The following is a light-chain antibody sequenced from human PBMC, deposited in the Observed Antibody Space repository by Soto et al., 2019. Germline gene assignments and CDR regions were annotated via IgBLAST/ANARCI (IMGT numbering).Light chain of an antibody. CDR3: SSYTFSSTLVV. Sequence: QSALTQPASVSGSPGQSITISCTGTSSDVGGYNFVSWYQQHPGKAPRLMIFEVNNRPSGVSDRFSGSKSGNTASLTISGPQAEDEADYYCSSYTFSSTLVVFGGGTKVTVL. J-gene: IGLJ3*02. CDR1: SSDVGGYNF. V-gene: IGLV2-14*01. CDR2: EVN.